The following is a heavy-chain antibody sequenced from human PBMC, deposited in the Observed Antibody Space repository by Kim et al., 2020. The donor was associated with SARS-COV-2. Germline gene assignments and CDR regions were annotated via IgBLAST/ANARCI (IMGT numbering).Heavy chain of an antibody. CDR1: GFTFKNYV. J-gene: IGHJ6*02. D-gene: IGHD3-10*01. CDR2: ISGSGATT. V-gene: IGHV3-23*01. CDR3: AKEVYGDPQKYYGMDV. Sequence: GGSLRLSCAASGFTFKNYVMSWVRQAPGKGPEWVAGISGSGATTYYGDSVKGRFTVSRDNFRDTLYLQMNRLRVEDTAVYFCAKEVYGDPQKYYGMDVWGQGTTVTVSS.